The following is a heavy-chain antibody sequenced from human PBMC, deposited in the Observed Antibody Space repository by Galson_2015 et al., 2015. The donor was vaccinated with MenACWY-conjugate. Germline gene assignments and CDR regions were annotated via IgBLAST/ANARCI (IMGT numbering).Heavy chain of an antibody. D-gene: IGHD3-9*01. Sequence: TGYYWGWIRQPPGKGLEWIGNIYHSGSTYYNPSLKSRLHMSLDRTKNQFSLELSSVTAADTAVYYCAMEGGGSLITLAFEFWGKGTTVTVSS. CDR2: IYHSGST. CDR3: AMEGGGSLITLAFEF. V-gene: IGHV4-38-2*01. J-gene: IGHJ6*04. CDR1: TGYY.